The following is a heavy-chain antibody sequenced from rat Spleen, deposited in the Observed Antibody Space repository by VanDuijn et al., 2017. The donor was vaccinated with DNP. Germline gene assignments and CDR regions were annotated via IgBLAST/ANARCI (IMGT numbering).Heavy chain of an antibody. CDR1: GYSITSSY. CDR2: ISYSGST. D-gene: IGHD1-6*01. V-gene: IGHV3-1*01. Sequence: EVQLQESGPGLVKPSQSLSLTCSVTGYSITSSYWGWIRKFPGNKMEWVGHISYSGSTRYNPSLKSRISITRDTSKNQFFLQLNSVTTEDTATYYCASYTTGLDYWGQGVMVTVSS. J-gene: IGHJ2*01. CDR3: ASYTTGLDY.